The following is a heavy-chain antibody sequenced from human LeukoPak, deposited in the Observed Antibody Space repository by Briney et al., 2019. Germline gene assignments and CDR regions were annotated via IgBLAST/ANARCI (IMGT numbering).Heavy chain of an antibody. D-gene: IGHD5-18*01. J-gene: IGHJ6*03. CDR3: AKGGGYSYENYVFYMDV. V-gene: IGHV3-30*02. CDR2: IRYDGNNK. Sequence: PGGSLRLSCAASGFAFSSYGMHWVRQAPGRGLEWVAVIRYDGNNKYYADSVKGRFTISRDNSKNTLYLQMNSLRGEDTAVYYCAKGGGYSYENYVFYMDVWGKGTTVTVSS. CDR1: GFAFSSYG.